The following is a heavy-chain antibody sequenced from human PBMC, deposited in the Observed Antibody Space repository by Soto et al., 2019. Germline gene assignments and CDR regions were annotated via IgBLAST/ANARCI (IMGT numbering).Heavy chain of an antibody. J-gene: IGHJ4*01. CDR1: GFTFSGYY. CDR3: ATGRGGRSDD. D-gene: IGHD3-16*01. V-gene: IGHV3-11*01. Sequence: QVQLVESGGGLVKPGGALRLSCEASGFTFSGYYMTWIRQAPGKGVEWISYFSSSGYTIRYADSVEGRFTVSRDDAKKTLYLHMNSVRAEDTAVYSCATGRGGRSDDWGHGTLVTVSS. CDR2: FSSSGYTI.